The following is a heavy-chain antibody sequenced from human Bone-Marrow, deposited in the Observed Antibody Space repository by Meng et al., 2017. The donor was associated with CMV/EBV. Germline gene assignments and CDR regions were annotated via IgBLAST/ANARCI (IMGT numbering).Heavy chain of an antibody. CDR1: GGSFSGYY. CDR2: INHIGST. D-gene: IGHD3-3*01. V-gene: IGHV4-34*01. Sequence: SETLSLTCAVYGGSFSGYYWSWIRQPPGKGLEWIGEINHIGSTNYNPSLKSRVTISVDTSKNQFSLKLSSVTAADTAVYYCARWGYDFWSGYLSVWGQGTTVTVSS. J-gene: IGHJ6*02. CDR3: ARWGYDFWSGYLSV.